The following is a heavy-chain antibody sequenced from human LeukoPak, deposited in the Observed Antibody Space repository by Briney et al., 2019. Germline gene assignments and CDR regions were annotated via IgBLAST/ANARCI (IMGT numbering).Heavy chain of an antibody. CDR1: GFTFSSYG. J-gene: IGHJ4*02. CDR3: AKDWGQLGRGYYFDY. Sequence: QPGGSLRLSCAASGFTFSSYGMNWVRQAPGKGLEWVSYISSSSTIYYADSVKGRFTISSDNAKNTLYLQMNSLRAEDTAVYYCAKDWGQLGRGYYFDYWGQGTLVTVSS. CDR2: ISSSSTI. D-gene: IGHD3-16*01. V-gene: IGHV3-48*04.